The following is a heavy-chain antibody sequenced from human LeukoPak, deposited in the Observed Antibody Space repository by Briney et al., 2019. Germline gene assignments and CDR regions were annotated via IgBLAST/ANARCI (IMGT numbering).Heavy chain of an antibody. CDR3: ARGRVSSSTWYSTYYYYFYMDV. J-gene: IGHJ6*03. V-gene: IGHV4-39*07. CDR1: GGSISSSSYY. Sequence: SETLSLTCTVSGGSISSSSYYWGWIRQPPGTGLEWIGSIYYSGSTYYNPSLKSRVTISVDTSKNQFSLKLSSVTAADTAVYFCARGRVSSSTWYSTYYYYFYMDVWGKGTTITVSS. CDR2: IYYSGST. D-gene: IGHD6-13*01.